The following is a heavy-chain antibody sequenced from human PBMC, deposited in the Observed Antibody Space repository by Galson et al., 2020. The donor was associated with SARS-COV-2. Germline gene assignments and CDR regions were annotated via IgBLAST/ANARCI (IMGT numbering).Heavy chain of an antibody. D-gene: IGHD6-13*01. CDR1: GGSFSGYY. Sequence: KTSETLSLTCAVYGGSFSGYYWSWIRQPPGKGLEWIGEINHSGSTNYNPSLKSRVTISVDTSKNQFSLKLSSVTAADTAVYYCARWASSHPPDDAFDIWGQGTMVTVSS. V-gene: IGHV4-34*01. CDR3: ARWASSHPPDDAFDI. J-gene: IGHJ3*02. CDR2: INHSGST.